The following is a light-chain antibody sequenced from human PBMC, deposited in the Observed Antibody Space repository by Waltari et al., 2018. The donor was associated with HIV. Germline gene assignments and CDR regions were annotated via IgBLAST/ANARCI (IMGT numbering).Light chain of an antibody. Sequence: QSVLTQPPSASGTPGQRVTISCSGSSSNIGSRYVYWYQQFPGAAPKLLIHRNSQRPAGVASRFSGYKSTTSAAVASGGRRSEDEADYYGAAWDDSLSVQVFGGGTKVTVL. V-gene: IGLV1-47*01. J-gene: IGLJ2*01. CDR1: SSNIGSRY. CDR2: RNS. CDR3: AAWDDSLSVQV.